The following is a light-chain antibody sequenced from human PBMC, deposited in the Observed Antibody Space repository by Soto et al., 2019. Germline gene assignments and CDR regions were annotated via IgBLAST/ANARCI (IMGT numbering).Light chain of an antibody. V-gene: IGKV1-5*01. CDR1: QNIHSW. CDR3: QQYSLYWS. J-gene: IGKJ1*01. CDR2: DAS. Sequence: DIQLTQSPSTLSASVGDRDTLTCRASQNIHSWLAWYQQKPGQAPEMLIYDASSLKSGVPSRLSGGRSGTEFTITIRSLQPDDFATYYCQQYSLYWSFGQGTKVDIK.